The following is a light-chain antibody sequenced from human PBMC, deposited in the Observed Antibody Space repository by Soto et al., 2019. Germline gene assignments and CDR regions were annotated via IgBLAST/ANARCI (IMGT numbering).Light chain of an antibody. J-gene: IGKJ3*01. Sequence: EIVLTQSPGTLSLSPGETATVSCRATESLITKALAWYQQKPGQAPRLLIYGAFTRDAAIPDRFNGSGSGTDFALTISRLELEDSAVYYCQQYGVSPLTFGPGTKWKSN. CDR1: ESLITKA. CDR3: QQYGVSPLT. CDR2: GAF. V-gene: IGKV3-20*01.